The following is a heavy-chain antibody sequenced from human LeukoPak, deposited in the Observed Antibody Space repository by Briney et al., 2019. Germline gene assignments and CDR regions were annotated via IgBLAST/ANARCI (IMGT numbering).Heavy chain of an antibody. CDR2: VWYDGTNK. CDR1: GFTFSSHG. CDR3: AKPREYSSTWFGVDH. D-gene: IGHD6-13*01. Sequence: GGSLRLSCAASGFTFSSHGMHWFRQAPGKGLEWVAVVWYDGTNKYYADSVRGRFTISRDNSKNTLYLQMNSLRAEDTAAYYCAKPREYSSTWFGVDHWGQGSLVTVSS. J-gene: IGHJ4*02. V-gene: IGHV3-33*06.